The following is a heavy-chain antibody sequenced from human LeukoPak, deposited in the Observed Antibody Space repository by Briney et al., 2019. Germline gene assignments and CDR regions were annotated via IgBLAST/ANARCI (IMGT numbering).Heavy chain of an antibody. V-gene: IGHV1-18*01. CDR2: ISAYNGNT. Sequence: ASVKVSCKASGYTFTSYGISWVRQAPGQGLEWMGWISAYNGNTNYAQKLQGRVTMTTDTSTSTAYMELRSLRSDDTAVYYCARVRADYSSYYYYYYMDVWGKGTTVTVSS. CDR1: GYTFTSYG. J-gene: IGHJ6*03. CDR3: ARVRADYSSYYYYYYMDV. D-gene: IGHD4-11*01.